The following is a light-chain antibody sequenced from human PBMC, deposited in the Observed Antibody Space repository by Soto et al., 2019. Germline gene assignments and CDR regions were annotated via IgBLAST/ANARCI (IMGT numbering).Light chain of an antibody. J-gene: IGKJ1*01. CDR1: QSVSIH. CDR3: QQYGSSPRT. Sequence: ETVMTQSPGTLSVSLCERATLSCRASQSVSIHLAWYQQKPGQAPRLLIYAASSRATGIPDRFSGSGSGTDFTLTISRLEPEDFAVYCCQQYGSSPRTFGQGTKVDNK. CDR2: AAS. V-gene: IGKV3-20*01.